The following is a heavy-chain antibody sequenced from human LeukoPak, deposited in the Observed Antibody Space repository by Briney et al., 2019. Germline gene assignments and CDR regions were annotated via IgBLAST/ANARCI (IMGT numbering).Heavy chain of an antibody. V-gene: IGHV3-49*04. CDR1: GFTFGDYA. CDR2: IASKTYGGTA. CDR3: SRDQTPYY. J-gene: IGHJ4*02. Sequence: PGGSLRLSCTASGFTFGDYAMTWVRQAPGKGLEWVGFIASKTYGGTAEYAASVKGRFTISRDDPKSIAYLQMNSLKTEDTAVYFCSRDQTPYYWGQGTLVTVSS.